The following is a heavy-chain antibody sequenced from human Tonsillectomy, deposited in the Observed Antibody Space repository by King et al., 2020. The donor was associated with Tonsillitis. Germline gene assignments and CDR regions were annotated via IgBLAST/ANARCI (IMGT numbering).Heavy chain of an antibody. J-gene: IGHJ4*02. D-gene: IGHD6-19*01. CDR1: GFTFSSYG. CDR2: ISDDGRNK. V-gene: IGHV3-30*18. CDR3: AKDLNAWGTSGLDVGD. Sequence: VQLVESGGGVGQPGRSLRVSCASSGFTFSSYGMHWVRQAPGKGLEGVAVISDDGRNKYSANSVKGRFTISRDNSKNTLYLQMISLRAEDTAVYYCAKDLNAWGTSGLDVGDWGQGTLVTVSS.